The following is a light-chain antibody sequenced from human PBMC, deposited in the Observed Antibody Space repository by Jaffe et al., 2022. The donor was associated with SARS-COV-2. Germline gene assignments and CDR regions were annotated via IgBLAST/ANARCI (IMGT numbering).Light chain of an antibody. Sequence: EIVLTQSPATLSLSPGERATLSCRASQSVSSYLAWYQQKPGQAPRLLIHDASNRATGIPARFSGSGSGTDFTLTISSLEPEDFAVYYCQHRSDWPPTFGQGTKLESK. CDR1: QSVSSY. V-gene: IGKV3-11*01. CDR3: QHRSDWPPT. J-gene: IGKJ2*01. CDR2: DAS.